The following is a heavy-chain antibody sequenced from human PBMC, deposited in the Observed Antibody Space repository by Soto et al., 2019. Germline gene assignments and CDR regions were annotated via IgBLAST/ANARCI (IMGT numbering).Heavy chain of an antibody. CDR2: ISSSSYI. Sequence: GGSLRLSCAASGFTFSSYSMNWVRQAPGKGLEWVSSISSSSYIYYADSVKGRFTISRDNAKNSLYLQMNSLRAEDTAVYYCARGILEVLRYFDWLDYWGQGTLVTVSS. CDR1: GFTFSSYS. D-gene: IGHD3-9*01. V-gene: IGHV3-21*01. CDR3: ARGILEVLRYFDWLDY. J-gene: IGHJ4*02.